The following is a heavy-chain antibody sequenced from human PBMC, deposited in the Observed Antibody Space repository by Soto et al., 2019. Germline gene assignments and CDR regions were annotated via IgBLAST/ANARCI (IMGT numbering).Heavy chain of an antibody. CDR2: ISDDGAKI. V-gene: IGHV3-30*03. D-gene: IGHD3-22*01. CDR1: GFTFSSYG. J-gene: IGHJ5*02. Sequence: PGGSLRLSCASSGFTFSSYGMYWVRQAPGKGLEWVAVISDDGAKIYYADFVKGRFIISRHNYKDTLYLEMNSLRIEDTAVYYCARDTWARRTYYFDTSDTSWGQETLVTVSS. CDR3: ARDTWARRTYYFDTSDTS.